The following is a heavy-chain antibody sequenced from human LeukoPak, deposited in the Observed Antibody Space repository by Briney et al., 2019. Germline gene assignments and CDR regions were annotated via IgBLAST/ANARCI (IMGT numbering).Heavy chain of an antibody. J-gene: IGHJ4*02. CDR1: GFTFSSYA. CDR3: ARDTTMIVVVFSYFDY. D-gene: IGHD3-22*01. Sequence: PGGSLRLSCAASGFTFSSYAMHWVRQAPGKGLEWVAVISYDGSNKYYADSVKGRFTISRDNSKNTLYLQMNSLRAEDTAVYYCARDTTMIVVVFSYFDYWGQGTLVTVSS. V-gene: IGHV3-30*04. CDR2: ISYDGSNK.